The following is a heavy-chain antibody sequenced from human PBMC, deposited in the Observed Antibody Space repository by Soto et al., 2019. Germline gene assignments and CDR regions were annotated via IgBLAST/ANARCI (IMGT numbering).Heavy chain of an antibody. CDR1: GGTFSSYA. CDR2: IIPIFGTA. Sequence: QVQLVQSGAEVKKPGSSVKVSCKASGGTFSSYAISWVRQAPGQGLEWMGGIIPIFGTANYAQKFQGRVTITADESTSTAYMELSSLRSEDTAVYYCARRSDYYDSSGYYPPTYYGMDVWGQGTTVTVSS. J-gene: IGHJ6*02. CDR3: ARRSDYYDSSGYYPPTYYGMDV. D-gene: IGHD3-22*01. V-gene: IGHV1-69*01.